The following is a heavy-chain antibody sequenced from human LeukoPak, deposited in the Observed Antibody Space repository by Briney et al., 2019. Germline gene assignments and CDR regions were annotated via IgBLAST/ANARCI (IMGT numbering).Heavy chain of an antibody. CDR1: GYTFTSYG. CDR2: ISAYNGNT. D-gene: IGHD2-2*01. V-gene: IGHV1-18*01. J-gene: IGHJ4*02. CDR3: ARCFDFDCSSTSCYDGCRDY. Sequence: GASVKVSCKASGYTFTSYGISWVRQAPGQGLEWTGWISAYNGNTNYAQKLQGRVTMTTDTSTSTAYMELRSLRSDDTAVYYCARCFDFDCSSTSCYDGCRDYWGQGTLVTVSS.